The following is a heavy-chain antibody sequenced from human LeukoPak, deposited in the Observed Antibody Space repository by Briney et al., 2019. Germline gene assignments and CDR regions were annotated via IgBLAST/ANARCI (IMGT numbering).Heavy chain of an antibody. D-gene: IGHD3-10*01. CDR2: IYYSGST. CDR3: ARGLSYYYGSGSYPQIDY. V-gene: IGHV4-30-4*01. CDR1: GGSISSGDYY. Sequence: PSETLSLTCTVSGGSISSGDYYWSWIRQPPGKGLEGIGYIYYSGSTYYNPSLKSRVTISVDTYKNQFSLRVNSVTAADTAVYYCARGLSYYYGSGSYPQIDYWGQGTLVTVSS. J-gene: IGHJ4*02.